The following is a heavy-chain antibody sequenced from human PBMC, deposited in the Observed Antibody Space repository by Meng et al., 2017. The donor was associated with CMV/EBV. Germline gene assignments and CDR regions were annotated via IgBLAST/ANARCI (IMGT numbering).Heavy chain of an antibody. D-gene: IGHD2-2*01. Sequence: TTWVRQATGQGLELMGLMKHNSGNTGYAQKFHGRVTMTGNTSISIAYMELISMRSEYTAVYDCASGPESSLLYSSSTSCSYWYFDLWGRGTLVTVSS. CDR3: ASGPESSLLYSSSTSCSYWYFDL. CDR2: MKHNSGNT. V-gene: IGHV1-8*01. J-gene: IGHJ2*01.